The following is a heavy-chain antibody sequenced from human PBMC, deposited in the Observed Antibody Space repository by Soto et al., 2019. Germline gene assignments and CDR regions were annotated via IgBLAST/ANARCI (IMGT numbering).Heavy chain of an antibody. J-gene: IGHJ4*02. V-gene: IGHV3-30*18. CDR3: AKDGAIAAADYFFDY. Sequence: QVQLVESGGVVVQPGRSLKLSCAASGFTFSNYAIHWVRQAPGKGLEWVAVIASDGKDKRYADSVKGRFTISRDNSKNTVYLQMNSLRGEDTAVYYCAKDGAIAAADYFFDYWGQGSLVTVSS. CDR2: IASDGKDK. CDR1: GFTFSNYA. D-gene: IGHD6-13*01.